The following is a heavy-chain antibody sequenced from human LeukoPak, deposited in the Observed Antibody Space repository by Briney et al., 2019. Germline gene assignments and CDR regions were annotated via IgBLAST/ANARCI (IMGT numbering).Heavy chain of an antibody. V-gene: IGHV1-69*06. CDR2: IIPKFGTT. CDR1: GGTFNNYA. CDR3: ARGGNYYYYYMDV. Sequence: ASVKVSCKTSGGTFNNYAFNWVRQAPGQGLEWMGIIIPKFGTTTYAQKFQGRVTITADKSTSTVYLDLRSLRSDDTAVYYCARGGNYYYYYMDVWGKGTTVTVSS. J-gene: IGHJ6*03.